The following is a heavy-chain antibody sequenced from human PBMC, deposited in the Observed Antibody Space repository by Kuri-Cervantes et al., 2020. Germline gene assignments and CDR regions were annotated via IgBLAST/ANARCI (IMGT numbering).Heavy chain of an antibody. CDR2: IYSGGST. J-gene: IGHJ6*02. CDR3: ARDPATIDNYYGMDV. CDR1: GFTVSTNY. Sequence: GGSLRLSCAASGFTVSTNYMSWVRQAPGKGLERVSVIYSGGSTYYADSVKGRFTISRDNSKNTLYLQMDSLRAEDTAVYYCARDPATIDNYYGMDVWGQGTTVTVSS. D-gene: IGHD5-24*01. V-gene: IGHV3-53*01.